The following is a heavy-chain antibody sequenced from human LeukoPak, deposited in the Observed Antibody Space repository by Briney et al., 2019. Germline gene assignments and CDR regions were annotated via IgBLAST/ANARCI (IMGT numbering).Heavy chain of an antibody. Sequence: GASVKVSCKASGYTFTSYGISWVRQAPGQGLEWMGCFSAYNGNTNYAQKLQGRVTMTTDTFTSTAYMELRSLRSDDTAVYYCARRIAAAGGWSDPWGQGTLVTVSS. CDR3: ARRIAAAGGWSDP. CDR2: FSAYNGNT. J-gene: IGHJ5*02. D-gene: IGHD6-13*01. CDR1: GYTFTSYG. V-gene: IGHV1-18*01.